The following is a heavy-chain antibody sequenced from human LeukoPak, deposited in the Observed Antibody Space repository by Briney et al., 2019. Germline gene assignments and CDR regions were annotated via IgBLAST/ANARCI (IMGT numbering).Heavy chain of an antibody. Sequence: ASVKVSCKASGGTFISHAITWVRQAPGQGLEWMGRIIPVIGPGNNAPKFQGRVTVTADKSTNTVYMELNSLTSEDTAIYYCARADDSSGYYPCYWGQGTLITVSS. CDR3: ARADDSSGYYPCY. J-gene: IGHJ4*02. V-gene: IGHV1-69*04. CDR2: IIPVIGPG. CDR1: GGTFISHA. D-gene: IGHD3-22*01.